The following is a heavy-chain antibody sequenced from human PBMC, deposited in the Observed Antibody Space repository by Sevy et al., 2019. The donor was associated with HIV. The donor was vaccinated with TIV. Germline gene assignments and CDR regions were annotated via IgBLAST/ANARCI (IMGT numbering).Heavy chain of an antibody. CDR3: ARAFMPQSGGSCYVDY. CDR2: INEDGFTT. J-gene: IGHJ4*02. CDR1: GFPFNTFW. D-gene: IGHD2-15*01. Sequence: GGSLRLSCAASGFPFNTFWMHWVRQAPGEGLVWVSRINEDGFTTDYADSVKGRFTISRDNAKNTLYLQMNSLRAEDTAVYYCARAFMPQSGGSCYVDYWGQGTLVTVSS. V-gene: IGHV3-74*01.